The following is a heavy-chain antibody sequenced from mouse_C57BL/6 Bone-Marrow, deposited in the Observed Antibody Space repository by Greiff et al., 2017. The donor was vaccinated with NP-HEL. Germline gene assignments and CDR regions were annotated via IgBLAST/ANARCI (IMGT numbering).Heavy chain of an antibody. J-gene: IGHJ2*01. CDR2: IDPSDSYT. D-gene: IGHD1-1*02. V-gene: IGHV1-59*01. CDR3: ARGGGG. CDR1: GYTFTSYW. Sequence: QVQLQQPGAELVRPGTSVKLSCKASGYTFTSYWMHWVKQRPGQGLEWIGVIDPSDSYTNYNQKFKGKATLTVDTSSSTAYMQLSSLTAEDSAVYYCARGGGGGGQGTTLTVSS.